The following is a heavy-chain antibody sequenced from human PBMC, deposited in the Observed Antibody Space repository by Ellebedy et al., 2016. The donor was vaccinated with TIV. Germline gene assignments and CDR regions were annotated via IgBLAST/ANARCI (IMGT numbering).Heavy chain of an antibody. D-gene: IGHD5-24*01. CDR3: ANYKNTGGSVWLSDAFDV. V-gene: IGHV3-23*01. J-gene: IGHJ3*01. CDR2: LSLTGIST. CDR1: GFAFSSYA. Sequence: PGGSLRLSCAASGFAFSSYAMAWVRQAPGKGLDWVSALSLTGISTYYSDSVKGRFTISRDSFKNTLCLQMNSLRAEDTAVYYCANYKNTGGSVWLSDAFDVWGQGTMVTVSS.